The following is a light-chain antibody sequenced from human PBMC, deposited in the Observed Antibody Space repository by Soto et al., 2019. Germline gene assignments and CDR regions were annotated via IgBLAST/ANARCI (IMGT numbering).Light chain of an antibody. J-gene: IGKJ2*01. CDR2: KAS. V-gene: IGKV1-5*03. CDR3: QQYNSYQYT. Sequence: DIQITQSPSTLSASVGNRVTITCRASQSISSWLAWYQQKPGKAAKLLIYKASSLESGVPSRFSGSGSGTEFTLTISSLQPDDFATYYCQQYNSYQYTFGQGTKVDIK. CDR1: QSISSW.